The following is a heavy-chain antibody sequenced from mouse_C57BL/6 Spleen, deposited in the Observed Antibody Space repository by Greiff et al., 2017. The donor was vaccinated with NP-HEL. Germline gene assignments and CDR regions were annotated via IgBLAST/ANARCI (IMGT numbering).Heavy chain of an antibody. Sequence: EVQGVESGGGLVKPGGSLKLSCAASGFTFSSYAMSWVRQTPEKRLEWVATISDGGSYTYYPDNVKGRFTISRDNAKNNLYLQMSHLKSEDTAMYYCARDGDYYGSSYGLGFDYWGQGTTLTVSS. CDR1: GFTFSSYA. D-gene: IGHD1-1*01. CDR2: ISDGGSYT. J-gene: IGHJ2*01. V-gene: IGHV5-4*01. CDR3: ARDGDYYGSSYGLGFDY.